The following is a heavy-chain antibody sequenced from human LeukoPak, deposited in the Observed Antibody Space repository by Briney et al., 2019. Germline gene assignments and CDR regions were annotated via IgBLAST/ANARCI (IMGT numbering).Heavy chain of an antibody. D-gene: IGHD3-22*01. Sequence: SETLSLTCAVSGGSISSGGYSWSWIRQPPGKGLEWIGYIYHSGSTYYNPSLKSRVTISVDRSKNQFSLKLSSVTAADTAVYYCAGGVTYYYDSSGYYASYYFDYWGQGTLVTVSS. CDR3: AGGVTYYYDSSGYYASYYFDY. J-gene: IGHJ4*02. CDR1: GGSISSGGYS. CDR2: IYHSGST. V-gene: IGHV4-30-2*01.